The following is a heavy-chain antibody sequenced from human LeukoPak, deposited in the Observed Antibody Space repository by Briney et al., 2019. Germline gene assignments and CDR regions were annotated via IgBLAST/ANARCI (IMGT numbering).Heavy chain of an antibody. Sequence: AGGSLRLSCAASGFTFSSYAMSWVRQAPGKGLEWVSAISGSGGSTYYADSVKGRFTISRDNTKNTLYLQMNSLRAEDTAVYYCARADSGSYYTGFFDYWGQGTLVTVSS. CDR3: ARADSGSYYTGFFDY. J-gene: IGHJ4*02. D-gene: IGHD1-26*01. CDR2: ISGSGGST. CDR1: GFTFSSYA. V-gene: IGHV3-23*01.